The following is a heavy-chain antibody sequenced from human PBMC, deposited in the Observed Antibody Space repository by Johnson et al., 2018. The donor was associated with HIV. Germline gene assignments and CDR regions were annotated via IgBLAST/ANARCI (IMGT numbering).Heavy chain of an antibody. CDR3: ARGRAVGGEDAFDI. CDR1: GFTFSSYA. V-gene: IGHV3-30-3*01. Sequence: QVQLVESGGGVVQPGRSLRHSCAASGFTFSSYAMHWVRQAPGKGLEWVAVISYDGTNKYYADSVKGRFTISRDNSKNTLYLQMNSLRAEDTAVYYCARGRAVGGEDAFDIWGQGTMVTVSS. CDR2: ISYDGTNK. D-gene: IGHD6-19*01. J-gene: IGHJ3*02.